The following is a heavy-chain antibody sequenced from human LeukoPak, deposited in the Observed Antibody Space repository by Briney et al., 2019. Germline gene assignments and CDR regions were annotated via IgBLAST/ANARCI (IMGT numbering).Heavy chain of an antibody. CDR1: GFTFTSYA. D-gene: IGHD3-22*01. V-gene: IGHV3-30-3*01. CDR3: ARDTYDRTGQLGYFDY. J-gene: IGHJ4*02. CDR2: ISYDGSNK. Sequence: GGSLRLSCAASGFTFTSYAMHWVRQAPGKGLEWVAVISYDGSNKYYADSVKGRFTISRDNSENTLYLQMNSLRAEDTAVYYCARDTYDRTGQLGYFDYWGQGTLVTVSS.